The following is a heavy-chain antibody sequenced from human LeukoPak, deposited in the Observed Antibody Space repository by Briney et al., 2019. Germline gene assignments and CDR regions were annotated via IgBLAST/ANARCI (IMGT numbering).Heavy chain of an antibody. D-gene: IGHD5-12*01. Sequence: GASVKVPCKASGYTFTSYDINWVRQATGQGLEWRGWMNPNSGNTGYAQKFQGRVTITRNTSISTAYMELSSLRSEDTAVYYCARGLYGGYVGYYFDYWGQGTLVTVSS. CDR1: GYTFTSYD. CDR3: ARGLYGGYVGYYFDY. V-gene: IGHV1-8*03. CDR2: MNPNSGNT. J-gene: IGHJ4*02.